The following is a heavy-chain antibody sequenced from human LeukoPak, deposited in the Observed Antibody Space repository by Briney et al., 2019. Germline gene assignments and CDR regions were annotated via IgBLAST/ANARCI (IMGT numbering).Heavy chain of an antibody. Sequence: SVKVSCKASGGTFSSCAISWVRQAPGQGLEWMGGIIPIFGTANYAQKFQGRVTITADESTSTAYMELSSLRSEDTAVYYCARGDGSGYYYVEAYDWGQGTLVTVSS. D-gene: IGHD3-22*01. CDR3: ARGDGSGYYYVEAYD. CDR2: IIPIFGTA. V-gene: IGHV1-69*13. CDR1: GGTFSSCA. J-gene: IGHJ4*02.